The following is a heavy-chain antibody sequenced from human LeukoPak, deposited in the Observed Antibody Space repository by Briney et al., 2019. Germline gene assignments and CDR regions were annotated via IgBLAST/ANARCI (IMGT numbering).Heavy chain of an antibody. CDR1: GFTFRGFA. J-gene: IGHJ4*02. CDR3: AKGGGWLDYFDY. V-gene: IGHV3-23*01. CDR2: ISDSGDDT. Sequence: GGSLGLSCAASGFTFRGFAMNWVRLAPGKGLEWVSAISDSGDDTYYADFARGRLTISRDNSKNTLYLQMNSLRAEDTAVYYCAKGGGWLDYFDYWGQGTLVTVSP. D-gene: IGHD6-19*01.